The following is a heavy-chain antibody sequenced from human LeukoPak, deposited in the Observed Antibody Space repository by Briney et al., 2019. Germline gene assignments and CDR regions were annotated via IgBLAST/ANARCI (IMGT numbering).Heavy chain of an antibody. CDR1: GFTFSIHW. Sequence: PGGSLRLSCAASGFTFSIHWMTWVRQAPGKGPEWVANIKYDGSEQYYVDSVKGRFSISRDNTKNLLYLQMNSLRVEDTAVYYCARDYGWSFANWGQGTLVTVSS. V-gene: IGHV3-7*03. CDR2: IKYDGSEQ. J-gene: IGHJ4*02. D-gene: IGHD3-10*01. CDR3: ARDYGWSFAN.